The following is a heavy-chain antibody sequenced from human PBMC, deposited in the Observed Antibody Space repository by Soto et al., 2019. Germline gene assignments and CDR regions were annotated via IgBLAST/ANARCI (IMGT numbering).Heavy chain of an antibody. Sequence: GGSLRLSCAASGFTFSSYAMSWVRQAPGKGLEWVSAISGSGGSTYYADSVKGRFTISRDNSKNTLYLQMNSLGAEDTAVYYCAKDLITGYCSSTSCYRFFEPWGQGTLVTVSS. V-gene: IGHV3-23*01. D-gene: IGHD2-2*01. J-gene: IGHJ5*02. CDR3: AKDLITGYCSSTSCYRFFEP. CDR2: ISGSGGST. CDR1: GFTFSSYA.